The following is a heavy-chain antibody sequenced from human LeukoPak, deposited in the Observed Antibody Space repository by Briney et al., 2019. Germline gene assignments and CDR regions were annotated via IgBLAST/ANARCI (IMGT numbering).Heavy chain of an antibody. Sequence: PSETLSLTCTVSGGSISSSSYYWGWIRQPPGKGLEWIGEIYHSGSTNYNPSLKSRVTISVDKSKNQFSLKLSSVTAADTAVYYCARVGVPAMVKGGFDYWGQGTLVTVSS. V-gene: IGHV4-39*07. D-gene: IGHD5-18*01. CDR3: ARVGVPAMVKGGFDY. CDR1: GGSISSSSYY. J-gene: IGHJ4*02. CDR2: IYHSGST.